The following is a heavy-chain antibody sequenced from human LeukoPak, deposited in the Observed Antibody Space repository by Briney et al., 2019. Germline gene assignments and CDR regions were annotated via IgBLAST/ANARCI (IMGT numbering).Heavy chain of an antibody. CDR2: IYHTGGT. Sequence: SETLSLTCSVSGDSITSRNWWTWVRQTPEKGLEWIGEIYHTGGTNYNPSVEGRVTISIDKSKNQFSLMLNSVTAADTALYYCARGMWFDTLFSAFDVWGQGTMVSVSS. J-gene: IGHJ3*01. V-gene: IGHV4-4*02. CDR3: ARGMWFDTLFSAFDV. D-gene: IGHD3-10*01. CDR1: GDSITSRNW.